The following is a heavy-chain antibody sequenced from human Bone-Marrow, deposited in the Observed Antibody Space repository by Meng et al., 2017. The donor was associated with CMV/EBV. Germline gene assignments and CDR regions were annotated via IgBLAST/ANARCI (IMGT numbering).Heavy chain of an antibody. CDR1: GCIFSCYG. CDR2: ISYDGDNK. Sequence: GESLKISCAASGCIFSCYGMKWVRQAPGKGLEWVTVISYDGDNKYKADSVKGRFTISRDNAKNTLYLQMNSLRVEDTAVYYCARGLTGIEVSPSGAFDIWGQGTLVTVSS. V-gene: IGHV3-30*03. D-gene: IGHD6-13*01. CDR3: ARGLTGIEVSPSGAFDI. J-gene: IGHJ3*02.